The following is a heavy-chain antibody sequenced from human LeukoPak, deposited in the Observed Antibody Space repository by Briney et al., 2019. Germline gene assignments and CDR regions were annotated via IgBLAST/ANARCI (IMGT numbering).Heavy chain of an antibody. CDR3: ARGDWAPEY. V-gene: IGHV1-8*01. Sequence: ASVKVSCKASGYTFITYDINWVRQAPGQGREWMGWMNPNSGNTGYAQKFQGRVTMTRNTSRSTAYMELSSLRSEDTAVYYCARGDWAPEYWGQGTLVTVSS. D-gene: IGHD3-9*01. CDR1: GYTFITYD. J-gene: IGHJ4*02. CDR2: MNPNSGNT.